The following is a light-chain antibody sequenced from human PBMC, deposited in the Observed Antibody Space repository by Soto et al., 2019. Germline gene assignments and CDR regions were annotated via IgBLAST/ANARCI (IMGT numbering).Light chain of an antibody. Sequence: IVLTQSPATLSLSPGERAALSCRASRSVSTSLAWYQHKPGQAPRLIIYDASKRAPGIPARFSGSGSGTDFTLTISSPEPEDFAVYYCQVRDVWPTFGQGTKVEIK. J-gene: IGKJ1*01. CDR2: DAS. V-gene: IGKV3-11*01. CDR1: RSVSTS. CDR3: QVRDVWPT.